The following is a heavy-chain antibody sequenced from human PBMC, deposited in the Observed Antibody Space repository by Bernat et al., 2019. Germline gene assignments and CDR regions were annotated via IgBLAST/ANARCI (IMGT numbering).Heavy chain of an antibody. CDR3: AKDLAPVRGGKNYYYGMDV. V-gene: IGHV3-30*18. J-gene: IGHJ6*02. CDR2: MSFDGGNK. Sequence: QVQLVQSGGGVVQPGRSLRLSCAASGFTFSYYGMHWVRQAPGKGLEWVTVMSFDGGNKYYADSVKGRFTISRENSKNTLYLQMNSLRSEDTAVYYCAKDLAPVRGGKNYYYGMDVWGQGTPVTVSS. D-gene: IGHD3-10*01. CDR1: GFTFSYYG.